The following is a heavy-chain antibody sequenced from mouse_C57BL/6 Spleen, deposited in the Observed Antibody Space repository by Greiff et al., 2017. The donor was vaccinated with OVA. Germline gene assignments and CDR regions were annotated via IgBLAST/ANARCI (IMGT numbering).Heavy chain of an antibody. CDR1: GYTFTDYY. CDR2: INPNNGGT. J-gene: IGHJ3*01. CDR3: ALHYSNYLFAY. D-gene: IGHD2-5*01. Sequence: EVQLQQSGPELVKPGASVKISCKASGYTFTDYYMNWVKQSHGKSLEWIGDINPNNGGTSYNQKFKGKATLTVDKSSSTAYMELRSLTSEDSAVYYCALHYSNYLFAYWGQGTLVTVSA. V-gene: IGHV1-26*01.